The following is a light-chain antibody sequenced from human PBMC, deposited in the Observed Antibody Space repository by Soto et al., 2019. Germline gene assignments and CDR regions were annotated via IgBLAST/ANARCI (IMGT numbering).Light chain of an antibody. V-gene: IGLV2-23*01. CDR3: CSYAGISTYVG. CDR2: EGS. J-gene: IGLJ2*01. CDR1: SSDVGSYNL. Sequence: QSALTQPASVSGSPGQSITISCTGTSSDVGSYNLVSWYQQHPGKAPKLMIYEGSKRPSGVSNRFSGSKSGNTASLTISGLQAEDEADYYCCSYAGISTYVGFGGGTKLPS.